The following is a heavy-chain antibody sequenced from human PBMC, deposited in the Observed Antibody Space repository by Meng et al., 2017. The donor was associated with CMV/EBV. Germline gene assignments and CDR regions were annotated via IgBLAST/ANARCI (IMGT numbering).Heavy chain of an antibody. CDR1: GVSFSGYY. J-gene: IGHJ2*01. D-gene: IGHD3-16*01. CDR2: INHSGST. V-gene: IGHV4-34*01. CDR3: ARGKGDRVRYFDL. Sequence: CAVYGVSFSGYYWSWIRQPPGKGLEWIGEINHSGSTNYNPSLKSRVTISVDTSKNQFSLKLSSVTAADTAVYYCARGKGDRVRYFDLWGRGTLVTVS.